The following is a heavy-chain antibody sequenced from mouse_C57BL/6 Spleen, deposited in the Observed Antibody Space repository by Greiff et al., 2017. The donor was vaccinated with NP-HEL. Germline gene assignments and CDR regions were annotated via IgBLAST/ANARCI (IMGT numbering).Heavy chain of an antibody. J-gene: IGHJ4*01. D-gene: IGHD1-1*01. V-gene: IGHV5-12*01. CDR1: GFTFSDYY. Sequence: EVMLVESGGGLVQPGGSLKLSCAASGFTFSDYYMYWVRQTPEKRLEWVAYISNGGGSTYYPDTVKGRFPISRDNAKNTLYLQMSRLKSEDTAMYYCARGEKFYGSSYGAMDYWGQGTSVTVSS. CDR3: ARGEKFYGSSYGAMDY. CDR2: ISNGGGST.